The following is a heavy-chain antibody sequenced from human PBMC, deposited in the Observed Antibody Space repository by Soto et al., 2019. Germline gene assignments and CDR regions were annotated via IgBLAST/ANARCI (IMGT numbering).Heavy chain of an antibody. D-gene: IGHD6-19*01. CDR1: GFTFSSYA. J-gene: IGHJ6*02. CDR3: AKERDSSGWYYYYGMDV. Sequence: GGSLRLSCAASGFTFSSYAMSWVRQAPGKGLEWVSAISGSGGSTYYADSVKGRFTISRDNSKNTLYLQMNSLRAEDTAVYYCAKERDSSGWYYYYGMDVWGQGTTVTVSS. V-gene: IGHV3-23*01. CDR2: ISGSGGST.